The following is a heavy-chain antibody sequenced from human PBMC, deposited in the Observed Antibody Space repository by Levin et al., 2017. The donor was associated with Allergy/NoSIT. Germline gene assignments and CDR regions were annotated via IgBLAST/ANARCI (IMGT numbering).Heavy chain of an antibody. CDR3: AIWYGSGSYYKADFDY. CDR1: GFTFSSYA. J-gene: IGHJ4*02. D-gene: IGHD3-10*01. Sequence: PGGSLRLSCAASGFTFSSYAMSWVRQAPGKGLEWVSAISGSGGSTYYADSVKGRFTISRDNSKNTLYLQMNSLRAEDTAVYYCAIWYGSGSYYKADFDYWGQGTLVTVSS. V-gene: IGHV3-23*01. CDR2: ISGSGGST.